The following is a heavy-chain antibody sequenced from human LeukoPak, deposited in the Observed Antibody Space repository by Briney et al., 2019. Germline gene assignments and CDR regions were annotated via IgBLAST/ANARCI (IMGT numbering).Heavy chain of an antibody. Sequence: PSQTLSLTCTVSGGSISSGSYYWSWIRQPAGKGLEWIGRIYTSGSTNYNPSLKSRVTISVDTSKNQFSLKLSSVTAADTAVYYCASGSGWVYDYWGQGTLVTVSS. D-gene: IGHD6-19*01. J-gene: IGHJ4*02. CDR1: GGSISSGSYY. CDR3: ASGSGWVYDY. V-gene: IGHV4-61*02. CDR2: IYTSGST.